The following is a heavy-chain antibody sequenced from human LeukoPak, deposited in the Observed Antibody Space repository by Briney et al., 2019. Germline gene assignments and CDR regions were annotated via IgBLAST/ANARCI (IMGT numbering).Heavy chain of an antibody. CDR2: IIPILGIA. J-gene: IGHJ3*02. CDR1: GGTFSSYA. CDR3: ARSITMVRGPSDAFDI. V-gene: IGHV1-69*04. Sequence: SVKVSCKASGGTFSSYAISWVRQAPGQRLEWMGRIIPILGIANYAQKFQGRVTITADKSTSTAYMELSSLRSEDTAVYYCARSITMVRGPSDAFDIWGQGTMVTVSS. D-gene: IGHD3-10*01.